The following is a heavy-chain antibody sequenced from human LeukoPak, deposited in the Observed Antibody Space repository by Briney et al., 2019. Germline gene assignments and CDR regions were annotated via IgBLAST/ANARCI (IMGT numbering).Heavy chain of an antibody. D-gene: IGHD2-15*01. Sequence: ASVTVSCKASGYTFTSYGISWVRQAPGQGLEGMGWISAYNGNTNYAQKLQGRVTMTTDTSTSTAYMELSSLRSEDTAVYYCARDHHFTYCSGGSCGHNWFDPWGQGTLVTVSS. J-gene: IGHJ5*02. CDR1: GYTFTSYG. CDR2: ISAYNGNT. V-gene: IGHV1-18*01. CDR3: ARDHHFTYCSGGSCGHNWFDP.